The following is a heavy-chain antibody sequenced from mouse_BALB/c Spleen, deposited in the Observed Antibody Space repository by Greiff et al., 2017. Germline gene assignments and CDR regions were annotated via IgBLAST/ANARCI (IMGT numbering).Heavy chain of an antibody. J-gene: IGHJ1*01. V-gene: IGHV5-17*02. Sequence: EVQVVESGGGLVQPGGSRKLSCAASGFTFSSFGMHWVRQAPEKGLEWVAYISSGSSTIYYADTVKGRFTISRDNPKNTLFLQMTSLRSEDTAMYYCARPRTATGWCFDVWGAGTTVTVSS. D-gene: IGHD1-2*01. CDR3: ARPRTATGWCFDV. CDR2: ISSGSSTI. CDR1: GFTFSSFG.